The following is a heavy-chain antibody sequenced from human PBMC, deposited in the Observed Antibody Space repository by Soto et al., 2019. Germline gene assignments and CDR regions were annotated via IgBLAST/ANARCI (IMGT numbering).Heavy chain of an antibody. CDR1: GYSFNSYW. CDR2: IDPSDSST. D-gene: IGHD6-6*01. Sequence: GESLKISCKGSGYSFNSYWINWVRQMPGKGLEWMGIIDPSDSSTNYSPSFQGHVTISVDKSISTAYLQWSSLEASDTAMYYCARLKSSYYGMDVWGQGTTVTVSS. CDR3: ARLKSSYYGMDV. J-gene: IGHJ6*02. V-gene: IGHV5-10-1*01.